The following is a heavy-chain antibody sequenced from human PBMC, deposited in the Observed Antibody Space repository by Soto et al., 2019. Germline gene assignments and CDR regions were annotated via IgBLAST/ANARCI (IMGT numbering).Heavy chain of an antibody. V-gene: IGHV1-18*01. CDR2: INGYNANA. D-gene: IGHD3-10*01. J-gene: IGHJ4*01. CDR1: GYTFTSYA. CDR3: ARVPDYYGSGTYYNEAYFDY. Sequence: ASVKVSCKTSGYTFTSYAITWVRQAPGQGLEWMGWINGYNANAKYAQTFQGRVTITTDTSTSTAYMELRSLRSDDTAVYYCARVPDYYGSGTYYNEAYFDYWG.